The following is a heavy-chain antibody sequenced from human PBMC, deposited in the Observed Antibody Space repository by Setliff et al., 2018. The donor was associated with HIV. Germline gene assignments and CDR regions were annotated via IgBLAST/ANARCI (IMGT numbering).Heavy chain of an antibody. V-gene: IGHV3-7*01. Sequence: GGSLRLSCAPSGFTFSSYYMIWVRQAPGKGLEWVAKIKQDGSEEYYVDSVKGRFTISRDNAKNSVYLQMNSLRVEDTAMYYCTKDHLSGWASDCWGQGTLVTVSS. CDR3: TKDHLSGWASDC. CDR1: GFTFSSYY. D-gene: IGHD6-19*01. J-gene: IGHJ4*02. CDR2: IKQDGSEE.